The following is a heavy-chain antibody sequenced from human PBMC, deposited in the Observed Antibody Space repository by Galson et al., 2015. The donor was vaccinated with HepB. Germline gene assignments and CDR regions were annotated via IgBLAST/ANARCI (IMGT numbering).Heavy chain of an antibody. V-gene: IGHV3-15*01. Sequence: SLRLSCAASGFTFNNYDFHWVRQTAGKGLEWVGRIKSTTDGGTTDYAAPVKGRFTISRDDSKNTLYLQMNSLKTEDTAVYYCTTSRYYDSSGYWAQPVWGQGTTVTVSS. J-gene: IGHJ6*02. D-gene: IGHD3-22*01. CDR3: TTSRYYDSSGYWAQPV. CDR1: GFTFNNYD. CDR2: IKSTTDGGTT.